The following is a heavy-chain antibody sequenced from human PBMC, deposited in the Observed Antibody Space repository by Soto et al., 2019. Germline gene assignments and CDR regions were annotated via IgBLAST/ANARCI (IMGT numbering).Heavy chain of an antibody. CDR1: GFTFTRYS. J-gene: IGHJ4*02. CDR3: ARESEDLTSNFDY. CDR2: ISSTTNYI. V-gene: IGHV3-21*06. Sequence: PGGSLRLSXAASGFTFTRYSMNWVRQAPGKGLEWVSSISSTTNYIYYGDSMKGRFTISRDNAKNSLYLEMNSLRAEDTAVYCCARESEDLTSNFDYWGQGTLVTVSS.